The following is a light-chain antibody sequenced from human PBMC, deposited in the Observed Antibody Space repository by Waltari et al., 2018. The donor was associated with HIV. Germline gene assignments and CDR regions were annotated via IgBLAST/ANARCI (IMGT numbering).Light chain of an antibody. Sequence: DIVMTHSPDSLAVSLGETATINCKSSQSVLYSSNNKNYLPWYQQRPGQAPKLLIYWASTRESGVPDRFSGSGSGTDFTLTISSLQAEDAAVYYCQQYDSTPLTFGGGTKVEI. CDR1: QSVLYSSNNKNY. CDR2: WAS. J-gene: IGKJ4*01. V-gene: IGKV4-1*01. CDR3: QQYDSTPLT.